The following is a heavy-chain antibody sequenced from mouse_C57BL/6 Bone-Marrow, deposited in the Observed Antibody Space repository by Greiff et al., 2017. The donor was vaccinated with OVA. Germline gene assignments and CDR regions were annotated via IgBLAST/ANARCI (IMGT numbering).Heavy chain of an antibody. V-gene: IGHV1-15*01. J-gene: IGHJ4*01. CDR1: GYTFTDYE. D-gene: IGHD1-1*01. Sequence: QVQLKESGAELVRPGASVTLSCKASGYTFTDYEMHWVKQTPVHGLEWIGAIDPETGGTAYNQKFKGKAILTADKSSSTAYMELRSLTSEDSAVYYCTRYWYYYGSSYYYAMDYWGQGTSVTVSS. CDR2: IDPETGGT. CDR3: TRYWYYYGSSYYYAMDY.